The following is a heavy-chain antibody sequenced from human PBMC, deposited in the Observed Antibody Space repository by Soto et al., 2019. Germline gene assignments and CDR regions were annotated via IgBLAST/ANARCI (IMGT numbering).Heavy chain of an antibody. Sequence: QLQLQESGSGLVKPSQTLSLTCTVSRGSISTSGYSWGWIRQPPGKGLEWIGYIYHSGSAYCNPSLKSRVTISVDRSKNQFSLRLSSVTAADTAVYYCARIRTYDTSGYYSSFYFDNWGQGTLVTVSS. CDR2: IYHSGSA. J-gene: IGHJ4*02. D-gene: IGHD3-22*01. CDR3: ARIRTYDTSGYYSSFYFDN. CDR1: RGSISTSGYS. V-gene: IGHV4-30-2*01.